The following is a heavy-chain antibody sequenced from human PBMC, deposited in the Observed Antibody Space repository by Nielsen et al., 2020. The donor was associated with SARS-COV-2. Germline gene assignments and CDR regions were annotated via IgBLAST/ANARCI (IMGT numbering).Heavy chain of an antibody. CDR3: ARQPRSIISNWFDP. CDR2: MNLTASHT. CDR1: EFSFPTNW. V-gene: IGHV5-10-1*01. J-gene: IGHJ5*02. D-gene: IGHD1-14*01. Sequence: GGSLRLSCRPSEFSFPTNWTSWVGQFPGKGRGWLGNMNLTASHTNYSPSFQGHVTISADKSITTAYLQWSSLEASDSAMYYCARQPRSIISNWFDPWGQGTLVTVST.